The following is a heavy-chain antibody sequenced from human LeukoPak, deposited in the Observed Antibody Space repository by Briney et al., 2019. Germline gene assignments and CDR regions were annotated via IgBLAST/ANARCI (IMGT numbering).Heavy chain of an antibody. V-gene: IGHV1-18*01. J-gene: IGHJ4*02. D-gene: IGHD2-15*01. CDR3: ARDQGYCSGGSCYPDY. Sequence: ASVKVSCKASGYTFTSYGISWVRQAPGQGLEWMGWISAYNGNTNYAQKLQGRVTMTRDTSISTAYMELSRLRSDDTAVYYCARDQGYCSGGSCYPDYWGQGTLVTVSS. CDR2: ISAYNGNT. CDR1: GYTFTSYG.